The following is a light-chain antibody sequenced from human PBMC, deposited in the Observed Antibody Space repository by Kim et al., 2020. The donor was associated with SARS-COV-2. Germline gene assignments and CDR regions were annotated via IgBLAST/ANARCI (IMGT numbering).Light chain of an antibody. V-gene: IGKV3-20*01. J-gene: IGKJ1*01. Sequence: LSPGERATLSCRASQSVSSSYLAWYQQRPGQAPRLLIYGASSRATGIPDRFSGSGSATDFTLTISRLEPEDFAVYYCQQYGSSRTFGQGTKVDIK. CDR3: QQYGSSRT. CDR1: QSVSSSY. CDR2: GAS.